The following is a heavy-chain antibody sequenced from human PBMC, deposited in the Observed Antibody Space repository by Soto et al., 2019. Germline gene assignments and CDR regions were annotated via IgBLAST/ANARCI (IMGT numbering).Heavy chain of an antibody. CDR3: AKDLQRYYGMDV. J-gene: IGHJ6*02. CDR2: ISYDGSNK. V-gene: IGHV3-30*18. CDR1: GFTFSSYG. D-gene: IGHD2-2*01. Sequence: HVQLVESGGGVVQPGRSLRLSCAASGFTFSSYGMHWVRQAPGKGLEWVAVISYDGSNKYYADSVKGRFTISRDNSKNTLYLQMNSLRAEDTAVYYCAKDLQRYYGMDVWGQGTTVTVSS.